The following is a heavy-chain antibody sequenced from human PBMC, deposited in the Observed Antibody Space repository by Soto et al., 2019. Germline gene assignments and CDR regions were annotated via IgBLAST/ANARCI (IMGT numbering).Heavy chain of an antibody. V-gene: IGHV4-28*01. CDR2: IDYSGST. Sequence: PWETLSLTCAVSGYSISSSNWWGWIRQPPGEGLEWIGYIDYSGSTYYNPSLKSRVTMSVDTSKNQFSLKLRSVTAVDTAVYYCARSKGSGSYEFDSWGQGTLVTVSS. CDR3: ARSKGSGSYEFDS. CDR1: GYSISSSNW. D-gene: IGHD3-10*01. J-gene: IGHJ4*02.